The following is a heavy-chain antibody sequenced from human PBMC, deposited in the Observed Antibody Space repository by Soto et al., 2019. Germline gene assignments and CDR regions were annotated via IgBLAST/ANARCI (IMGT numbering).Heavy chain of an antibody. CDR2: IIPIFGTA. CDR1: GGTFSSYA. CDR3: SRAMDIVATIKGLWDY. D-gene: IGHD5-12*01. V-gene: IGHV1-69*13. J-gene: IGHJ4*02. Sequence: VASVKVSCKASGGTFSSYAISWVRQAPGQGLEWMGGIIPIFGTANYAQKFQGRVTITADESTSTAYMELSSLRSEDTAVYYCSRAMDIVATIKGLWDYWGQGTLVTVSS.